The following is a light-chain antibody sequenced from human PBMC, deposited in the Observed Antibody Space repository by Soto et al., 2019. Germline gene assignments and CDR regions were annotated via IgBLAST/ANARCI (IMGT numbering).Light chain of an antibody. V-gene: IGKV3-15*01. Sequence: EIVMTQSPATLSVSPGERATLSCRASQSVSSNLAWYQQKPGQAPRLLMYGASTRATAIPSRFSGSGSGTDFTLTISSLQPEDFATYYCQQSRKFGQGTKVDIK. J-gene: IGKJ1*01. CDR3: QQSRK. CDR1: QSVSSN. CDR2: GAS.